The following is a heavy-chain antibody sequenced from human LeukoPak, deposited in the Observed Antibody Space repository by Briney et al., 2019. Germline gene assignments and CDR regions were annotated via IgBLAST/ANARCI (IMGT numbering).Heavy chain of an antibody. CDR3: ARDRFGKPPDY. CDR1: GGSVSSGSYY. Sequence: SETLSLTCSVSGGSVSSGSYYWSWIRQPPGKGLEWIGDIYYSGSTNYNPSLKSRVSISVDTSKNQFSLKLSSVTAADTAVYYCARDRFGKPPDYWGQGTLVTVSS. V-gene: IGHV4-61*01. CDR2: IYYSGST. D-gene: IGHD3-10*01. J-gene: IGHJ4*02.